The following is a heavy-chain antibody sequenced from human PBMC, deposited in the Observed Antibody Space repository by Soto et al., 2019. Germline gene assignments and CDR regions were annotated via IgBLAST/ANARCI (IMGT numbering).Heavy chain of an antibody. D-gene: IGHD1-26*01. CDR2: IYYSGST. CDR3: ARRYGGNFGY. V-gene: IGHV4-59*01. CDR1: GGSISNYY. J-gene: IGHJ4*02. Sequence: SETLSLTCTVSGGSISNYYWSWIRQPPGKGLEWIGYIYYSGSTNYNPSLKSRVTISVDTSKNQFSLKLSSVTAADTAVYYCARRYGGNFGYWGQGTLVTVSS.